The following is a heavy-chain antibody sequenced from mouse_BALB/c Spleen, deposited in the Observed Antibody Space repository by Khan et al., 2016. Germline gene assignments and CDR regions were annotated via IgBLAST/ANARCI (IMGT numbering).Heavy chain of an antibody. Sequence: QVQLQQSGAELAKPGASVKMSCKASGYTLTSYWMHWVKQRPGQGLEWIGYINPSTGYTEYNQKFKDKATLTADKSSSTAYMQLSSLTSEDSAVYYCATSYYYGSSYYAMDYWGQGTSVTVSS. CDR2: INPSTGYT. D-gene: IGHD1-1*01. V-gene: IGHV1-7*01. J-gene: IGHJ4*01. CDR3: ATSYYYGSSYYAMDY. CDR1: GYTLTSYW.